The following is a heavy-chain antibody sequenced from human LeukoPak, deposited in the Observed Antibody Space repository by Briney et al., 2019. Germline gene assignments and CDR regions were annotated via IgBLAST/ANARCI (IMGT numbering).Heavy chain of an antibody. V-gene: IGHV3-20*04. CDR1: GFTFDDYG. Sequence: GGSLRLSCAASGFTFDDYGMSWVRQAPGKGLEWVSVINWYGGSTGYADSVKGRFTTSRDNAKNSLYLQMNSLRAEDTALYYCARYPDCTNGVCYTYIDYWGQGTLVAVSS. CDR3: ARYPDCTNGVCYTYIDY. J-gene: IGHJ4*02. CDR2: INWYGGST. D-gene: IGHD2-8*01.